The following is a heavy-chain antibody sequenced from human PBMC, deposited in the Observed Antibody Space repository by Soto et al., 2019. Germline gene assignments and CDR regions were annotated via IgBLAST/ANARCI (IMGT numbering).Heavy chain of an antibody. D-gene: IGHD2-15*01. CDR2: IYYSGSS. Sequence: SETLSLTCTVSGGSISSSSYYWGWVRQPPGKGLEWIGNIYYSGSSYYNSSLKSRVTISVDTSKNQFSLDLSSVTAADTAVYYCARHGSPPRRYSNWFDPWGQGSLVTVSS. CDR1: GGSISSSSYY. V-gene: IGHV4-39*01. J-gene: IGHJ5*02. CDR3: ARHGSPPRRYSNWFDP.